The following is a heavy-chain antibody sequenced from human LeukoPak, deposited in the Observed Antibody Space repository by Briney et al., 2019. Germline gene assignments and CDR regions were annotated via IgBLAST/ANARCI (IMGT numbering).Heavy chain of an antibody. V-gene: IGHV3-15*01. CDR2: IKSKTDGGTT. J-gene: IGHJ4*02. CDR1: GFTFSNAW. Sequence: PGGSLRLSCAASGFTFSNAWMSWVRHAPGKGLEWVGRIKSKTDGGTTDYAAPVKGRFTISREDSKNTLYLQMNSLKTEDTAVYYCTTRGGAHSSSWRNYYFDYWGQGTLVTVSS. D-gene: IGHD6-13*01. CDR3: TTRGGAHSSSWRNYYFDY.